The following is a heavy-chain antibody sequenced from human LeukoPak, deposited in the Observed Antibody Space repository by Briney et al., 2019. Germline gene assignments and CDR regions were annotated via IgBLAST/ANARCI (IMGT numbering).Heavy chain of an antibody. V-gene: IGHV3-30-3*01. Sequence: PGRSLRLSCAASGFTFSSYAMHWVRQAPGKGLEWVAVISYDGSNKYYADSVKGRFTISRGNSKNTLYLQMNSLRAEDTAVYYCARDHGYSYGKPPDYWGQGTLVTVSS. J-gene: IGHJ4*02. CDR2: ISYDGSNK. D-gene: IGHD5-18*01. CDR3: ARDHGYSYGKPPDY. CDR1: GFTFSSYA.